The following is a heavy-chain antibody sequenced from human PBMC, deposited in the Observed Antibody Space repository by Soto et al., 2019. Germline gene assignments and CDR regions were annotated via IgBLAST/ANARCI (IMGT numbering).Heavy chain of an antibody. Sequence: QVQLVQSGAEVKKPGASVKLSCKASGYTFTSYYIHWVRQAPGQGLEWLGIINPSGAGTGYAQKLQGRVTMTRDTSTNTVYMELSSLRSEDTAVYYCARASGGYCSGGRCYFDYWGQGTLVTVSS. J-gene: IGHJ4*02. CDR3: ARASGGYCSGGRCYFDY. D-gene: IGHD2-15*01. CDR1: GYTFTSYY. V-gene: IGHV1-46*04. CDR2: INPSGAGT.